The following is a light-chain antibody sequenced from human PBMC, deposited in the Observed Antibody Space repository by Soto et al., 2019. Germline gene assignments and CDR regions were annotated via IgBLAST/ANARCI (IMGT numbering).Light chain of an antibody. V-gene: IGLV2-23*01. CDR2: EDN. Sequence: QSALTQPASVSGSPGQSITISCTGTSSDVGSYHPVSWYQHHPGRAPELMIYEDNKRPSGVSIRFSGSKSGNTASLTISGLQAEDEADYYCCSYAGGSTPVIFGGGTKPTVL. CDR3: CSYAGGSTPVI. CDR1: SSDVGSYHP. J-gene: IGLJ2*01.